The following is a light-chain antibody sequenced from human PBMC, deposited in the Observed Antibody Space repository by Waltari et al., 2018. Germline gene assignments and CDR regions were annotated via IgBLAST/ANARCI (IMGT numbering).Light chain of an antibody. Sequence: EIVLTQSPATLSLSPGERATLSCRASQSVGNYLAWYRQKPGQAPRLLIFDASNRATGIPARFSGSGSGTDFTLTISSLEPEDVAVYYCQQRSNWSPALTFGGGTRVEIK. CDR2: DAS. V-gene: IGKV3-11*01. J-gene: IGKJ4*01. CDR1: QSVGNY. CDR3: QQRSNWSPALT.